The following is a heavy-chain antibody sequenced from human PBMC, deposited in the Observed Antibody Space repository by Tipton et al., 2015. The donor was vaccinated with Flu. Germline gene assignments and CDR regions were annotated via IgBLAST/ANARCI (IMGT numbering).Heavy chain of an antibody. CDR3: VREGAAAPTKYYFYGMDV. V-gene: IGHV4-59*11. Sequence: LRLSCDVSGAFISRHYWSWIRQPPGKGLEWIGSFFHGGNTNYNPSLNNRVTISVDTSKNHFSLKLTSMTAADTAVYYCVREGAAAPTKYYFYGMDVWGHGTTVTVSS. CDR2: FFHGGNT. CDR1: GAFISRHY. J-gene: IGHJ6*02. D-gene: IGHD6-13*01.